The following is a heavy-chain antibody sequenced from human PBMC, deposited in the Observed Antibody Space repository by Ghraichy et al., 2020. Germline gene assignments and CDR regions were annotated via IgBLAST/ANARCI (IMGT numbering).Heavy chain of an antibody. J-gene: IGHJ3*02. Sequence: GGSLRLSCAASGFTFSSYAMSWVRQAPGKGLEWVSAISGSGGSTYYADSVKGRFTISRDNSKNTLYLHMNSLRAEDTAVYYFAKDVYSPYSSSCLHFDAFDIWGQGTMVTVSS. D-gene: IGHD6-13*01. V-gene: IGHV3-23*01. CDR3: AKDVYSPYSSSCLHFDAFDI. CDR2: ISGSGGST. CDR1: GFTFSSYA.